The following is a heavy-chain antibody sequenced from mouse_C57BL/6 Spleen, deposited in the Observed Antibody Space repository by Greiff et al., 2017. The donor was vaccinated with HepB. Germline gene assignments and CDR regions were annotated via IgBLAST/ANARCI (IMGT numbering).Heavy chain of an antibody. V-gene: IGHV1-50*01. CDR3: ARMDGSSNY. D-gene: IGHD1-1*01. CDR1: GYTFTSYW. CDR2: IDPSDSYT. Sequence: VKLQQPGAELVKPGASVKLSCKASGYTFTSYWMQWVKQRPGQGLEWIGEIDPSDSYTNYNQKFKGKATLTVDTSSSTAYMQLSSLTSEDSAVYYCARMDGSSNYWGQGTTLTVSS. J-gene: IGHJ2*01.